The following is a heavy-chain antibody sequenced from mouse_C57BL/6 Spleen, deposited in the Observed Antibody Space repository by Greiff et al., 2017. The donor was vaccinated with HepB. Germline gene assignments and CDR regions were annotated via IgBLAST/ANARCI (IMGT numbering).Heavy chain of an antibody. J-gene: IGHJ3*01. CDR1: GYTFTSYW. D-gene: IGHD2-13*01. CDR3: ASYHSDYVAWFAY. CDR2: FNPSNGGT. Sequence: VQLQQSGTELVKPGASVKLSCKASGYTFTSYWMHWVKQRPGQGLEWIGNFNPSNGGTNYNEKFKSKATLTVDKSSSTAYMQLSSLTSEDSAVYYCASYHSDYVAWFAYWGQGTLVTVSA. V-gene: IGHV1-53*01.